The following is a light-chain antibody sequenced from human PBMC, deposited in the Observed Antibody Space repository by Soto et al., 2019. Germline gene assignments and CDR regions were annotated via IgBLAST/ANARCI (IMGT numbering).Light chain of an antibody. CDR3: QQYYSPPWT. CDR1: QSVLYSSNNKNY. Sequence: DIVMTQSPDSLAASLGERATINFKSSQSVLYSSNNKNYLAWYQQKPGQPPKLLIHWASIRESGVPDRFSGSGSGTDFTLTISSLQAEDVAVYYCQQYYSPPWTFGQGTKVDIK. V-gene: IGKV4-1*01. J-gene: IGKJ1*01. CDR2: WAS.